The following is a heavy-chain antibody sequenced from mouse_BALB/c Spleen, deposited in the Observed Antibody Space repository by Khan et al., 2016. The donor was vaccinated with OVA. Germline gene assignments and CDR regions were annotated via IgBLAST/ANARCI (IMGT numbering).Heavy chain of an antibody. CDR1: GYIFPSYW. Sequence: MQLQESGAELMRPGASVKLSCKTSGYIFPSYWIHWVKQRSGQGLEWIARIYPGTDNTYYNEKFKDKATLTADKSSTTAYMQLSSLKSDDSAVYFCARQATWYYMDYGGQGTTVTVSS. D-gene: IGHD1-1*01. CDR2: IYPGTDNT. CDR3: ARQATWYYMDY. J-gene: IGHJ4*01. V-gene: IGHV1S132*01.